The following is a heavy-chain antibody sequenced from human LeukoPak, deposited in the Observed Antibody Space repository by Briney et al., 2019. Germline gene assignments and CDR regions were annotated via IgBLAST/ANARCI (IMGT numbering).Heavy chain of an antibody. D-gene: IGHD3-3*01. CDR2: IYYSGST. CDR3: ARRPTGDYDFWSGTFDY. V-gene: IGHV4-59*08. Sequence: SETLSLTCTVSGGSISSYYWSWIQQPPGKGLEWIGYIYYSGSTNYNPSLKSRVTISVDTSKNQFSLKLSSVTAADTAVYYCARRPTGDYDFWSGTFDYWGQGTLVTVSS. CDR1: GGSISSYY. J-gene: IGHJ4*02.